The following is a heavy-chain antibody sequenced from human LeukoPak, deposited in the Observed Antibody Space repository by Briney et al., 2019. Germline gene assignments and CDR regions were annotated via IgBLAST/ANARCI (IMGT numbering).Heavy chain of an antibody. CDR1: GGTFSSYA. D-gene: IGHD3-16*02. Sequence: GASVKVSCKASGGTFSSYAISWARQAPGQGLEWMGGIIPIFGTANYAQKFQGRVTITADESTSTAYMELSSLRSEDTAVYYCARTSYDYVWGSYRLFDYWGQGTLVTVSS. J-gene: IGHJ4*02. CDR3: ARTSYDYVWGSYRLFDY. V-gene: IGHV1-69*13. CDR2: IIPIFGTA.